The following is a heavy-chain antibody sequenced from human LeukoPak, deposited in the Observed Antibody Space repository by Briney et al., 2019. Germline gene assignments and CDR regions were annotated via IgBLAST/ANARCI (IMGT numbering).Heavy chain of an antibody. Sequence: GASVRVSCKASGDTFTGYYMHWVRQAPGQGLEWMGWINPNSGGTNYAQKFQGRVTMTRDTSISTAYMELSRLRSDDTAVYYCASELLSHDAFDIWGQGTMVTVSS. D-gene: IGHD1-14*01. J-gene: IGHJ3*02. CDR2: INPNSGGT. CDR3: ASELLSHDAFDI. V-gene: IGHV1-2*02. CDR1: GDTFTGYY.